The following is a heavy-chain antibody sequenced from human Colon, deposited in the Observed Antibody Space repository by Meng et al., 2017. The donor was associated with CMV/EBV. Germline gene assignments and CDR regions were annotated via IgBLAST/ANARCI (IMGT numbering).Heavy chain of an antibody. CDR2: ISFDGRSK. Sequence: GESLKISCAASGFTSSNSALHWVRQAPGKGLEWVALISFDGRSKYYADSVKGRFTVSRDNSKNTLFLQMNSLRLEDTAVYYCARVGDYPGGYFDYWGQGTLVTVSS. CDR1: GFTSSNSA. D-gene: IGHD4-17*01. CDR3: ARVGDYPGGYFDY. J-gene: IGHJ4*02. V-gene: IGHV3-30*04.